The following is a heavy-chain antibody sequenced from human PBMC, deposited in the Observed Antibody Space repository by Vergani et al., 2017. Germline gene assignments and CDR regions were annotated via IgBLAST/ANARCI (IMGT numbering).Heavy chain of an antibody. CDR2: ISAYNGNT. Sequence: QVQLVQSGAEVKKPGASVKVSCTASGYTFTSYGISWVRQAPGQGLEWMGWISAYNGNTNYAQKLQGRVTMTTDTSTSTAYMELRSLRSDDTAVYYCARAQRITIFGVVVPYDAFDIWGQGTMVTVSS. J-gene: IGHJ3*02. CDR1: GYTFTSYG. CDR3: ARAQRITIFGVVVPYDAFDI. V-gene: IGHV1-18*01. D-gene: IGHD3-3*01.